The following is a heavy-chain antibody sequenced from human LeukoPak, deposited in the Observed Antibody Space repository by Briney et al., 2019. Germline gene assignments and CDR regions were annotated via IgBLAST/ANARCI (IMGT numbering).Heavy chain of an antibody. CDR2: MYSGGGT. D-gene: IGHD3-10*01. CDR3: ARDKAGAGFGDAFDI. Sequence: GGSLRLSCAASGFTVSSYYMNWVRQAPGKGLEWVSVMYSGGGTYYADSVKGRFTISRDNSKNMLYLQMNSLRAEDTAVYYCARDKAGAGFGDAFDIWGQGTMVTVSS. J-gene: IGHJ3*02. CDR1: GFTVSSYY. V-gene: IGHV3-66*01.